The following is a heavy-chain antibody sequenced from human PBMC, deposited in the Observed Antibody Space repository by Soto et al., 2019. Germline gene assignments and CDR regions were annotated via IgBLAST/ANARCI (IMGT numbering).Heavy chain of an antibody. D-gene: IGHD6-19*01. CDR2: ISSSSSYI. J-gene: IGHJ4*02. CDR1: GFTFSSYS. V-gene: IGHV3-21*01. Sequence: GGSLRLSCAASGFTFSSYSMNWVRQAPGKGLEWVSSISSSSSYIYYADSVKGRFTISRDNAKNSLYLQMNSLRAEDTAVYYYARDQGIAVAGTGIDYWGQGTLVTVSS. CDR3: ARDQGIAVAGTGIDY.